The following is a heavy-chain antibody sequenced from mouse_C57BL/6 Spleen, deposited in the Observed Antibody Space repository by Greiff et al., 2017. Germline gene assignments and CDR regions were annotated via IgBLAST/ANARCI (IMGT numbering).Heavy chain of an antibody. CDR1: GYTFTSYW. Sequence: VQLQQSGAELVKPGASVKLSCKASGYTFTSYWMHWVKQRPGRGLEWIGRIDPNSGGTKYNEKFKSKATLTVDKPSSTAYVQLSSLTSEDSAVYDYARWITTVVAADYCDYWGQGTTLTVSS. D-gene: IGHD1-1*01. CDR3: ARWITTVVAADYCDY. CDR2: IDPNSGGT. V-gene: IGHV1-72*01. J-gene: IGHJ2*01.